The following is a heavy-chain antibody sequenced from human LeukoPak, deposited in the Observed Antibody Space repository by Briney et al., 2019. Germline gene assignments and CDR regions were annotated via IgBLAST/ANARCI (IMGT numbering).Heavy chain of an antibody. CDR3: ATPGGGYCSGGSCSLDY. Sequence: SETLSLTCAVYGGSFSGYYWSWIRQPPGKGLEWIGEINHSGSTNYNPSLKSRVTISVDTSKNQFSLKLSSVTAADTAVYYCATPGGGYCSGGSCSLDYWGQGTLVTVSS. CDR2: INHSGST. D-gene: IGHD2-15*01. CDR1: GGSFSGYY. J-gene: IGHJ4*02. V-gene: IGHV4-34*01.